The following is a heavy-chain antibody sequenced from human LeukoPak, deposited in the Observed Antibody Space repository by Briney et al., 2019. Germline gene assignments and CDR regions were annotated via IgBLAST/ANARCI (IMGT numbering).Heavy chain of an antibody. CDR1: GGSISSRSYY. V-gene: IGHV4-39*01. CDR2: IYYSGNT. CDR3: VRHRGTSSDLGVDH. D-gene: IGHD2/OR15-2a*01. Sequence: SETLSLTCTVSGGSISSRSYYWGWIRQPPGKGLEWIGTIYYSGNTYYRPSLKSRVTISVDTSRNQFSLKLSSVTAADTAVYYCVRHRGTSSDLGVDHWGPGTLVTVSS. J-gene: IGHJ4*02.